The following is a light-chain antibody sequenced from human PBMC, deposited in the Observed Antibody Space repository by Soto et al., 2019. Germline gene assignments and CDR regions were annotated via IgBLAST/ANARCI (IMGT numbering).Light chain of an antibody. CDR2: RAS. CDR1: QSVSSDY. Sequence: EIVLTQSPGTLSLSPGERATLSCRASQSVSSDYLAWYQQKPGQTPKVLIYRASSRATGIPDRFSGSGSGTDFTLTISRLEPEDFAVYYCQQYGSSRITFGQGTKVEIK. V-gene: IGKV3-20*01. CDR3: QQYGSSRIT. J-gene: IGKJ1*01.